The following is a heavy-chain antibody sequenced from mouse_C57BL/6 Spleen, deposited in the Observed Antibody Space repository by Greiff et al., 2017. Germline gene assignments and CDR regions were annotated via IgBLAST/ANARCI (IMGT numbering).Heavy chain of an antibody. V-gene: IGHV1-80*01. D-gene: IGHD1-1*01. Sequence: QVQLQQSGAELVKPGASVKISCKASGYAFSSYWMNWVKQRPGQGLECIGQIYPGDGDTNYNGKFKGKATLTADTSSSTAYMQLSSLTSEDSAVYLCARCRDGRSPWYFDGWGTGTTVNVSS. J-gene: IGHJ1*03. CDR3: ARCRDGRSPWYFDG. CDR1: GYAFSSYW. CDR2: IYPGDGDT.